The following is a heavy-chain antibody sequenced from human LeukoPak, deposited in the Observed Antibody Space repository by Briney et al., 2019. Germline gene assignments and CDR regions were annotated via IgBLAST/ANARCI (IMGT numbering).Heavy chain of an antibody. CDR1: GGTFSSYA. Sequence: ASVKVSYKASGGTFSSYAISWVRQAPGQGLEWMGRIIPILGIANYAQKFQGRVTITADKSTSTAYMELSSLRSEDTAVYYCTTALYDWNDVNYWGQGTLVTVSS. CDR3: TTALYDWNDVNY. D-gene: IGHD1-1*01. V-gene: IGHV1-69*04. CDR2: IIPILGIA. J-gene: IGHJ4*02.